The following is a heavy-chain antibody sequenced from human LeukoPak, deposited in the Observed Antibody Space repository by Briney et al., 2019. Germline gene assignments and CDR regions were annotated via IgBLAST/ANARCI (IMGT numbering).Heavy chain of an antibody. CDR1: GFTFSSYD. CDR3: ARVLGGDGYNYDY. D-gene: IGHD5-24*01. J-gene: IGHJ4*02. Sequence: WGSLRLSCAASGFTFSSYDMHWVRQATGKGLEWVSAIGTAGDTYYPGSVKGRFTISRENAKNSLYLQMNSLRAEDTAVYYCARVLGGDGYNYDYWGQGTLVTVSS. V-gene: IGHV3-13*01. CDR2: IGTAGDT.